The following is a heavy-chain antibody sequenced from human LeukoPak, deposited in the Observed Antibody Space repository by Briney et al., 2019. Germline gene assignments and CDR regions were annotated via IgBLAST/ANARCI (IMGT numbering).Heavy chain of an antibody. CDR3: ARGRYYDILSGYSPFDY. CDR2: IYPNSGGT. V-gene: IGHV1-2*04. D-gene: IGHD3-9*01. CDR1: GGTFSSYA. J-gene: IGHJ4*02. Sequence: VASVKVSCKASGGTFSSYAISWVRQAPGQGLEWMGWIYPNSGGTNYAQKFQGWVTMTRDTSISTAYMELSRLRSDDTAVYYCARGRYYDILSGYSPFDYWGQGTLVTLSS.